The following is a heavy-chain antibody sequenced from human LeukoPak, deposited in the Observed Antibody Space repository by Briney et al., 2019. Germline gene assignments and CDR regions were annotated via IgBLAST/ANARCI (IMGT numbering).Heavy chain of an antibody. CDR3: AGGYCSGGSCYWFDP. Sequence: HGESLKISRQGFGYRFSSFWTGWVRQIAGNGLEWMGVIFPGDSDTRYSPSLQGQVTVSADKSIRTAYLQWSSLKASDTAMYYCAGGYCSGGSCYWFDPWGQGTLVTVSS. D-gene: IGHD2-15*01. J-gene: IGHJ5*02. V-gene: IGHV5-51*01. CDR1: GYRFSSFW. CDR2: IFPGDSDT.